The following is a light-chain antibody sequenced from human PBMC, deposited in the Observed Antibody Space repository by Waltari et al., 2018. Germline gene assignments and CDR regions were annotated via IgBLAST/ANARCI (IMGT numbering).Light chain of an antibody. CDR1: QSISNW. J-gene: IGKJ3*01. CDR2: QAS. Sequence: DIQMTQSPSTLSASLGDRVTITCRASQSISNWLAWYQQKPGKAPKLLIYQASSLESGVTSRFSGSGSGTEFTLTISGLKPGDFATYYCQQYNTYVTFGPGTKVDIE. CDR3: QQYNTYVT. V-gene: IGKV1-5*03.